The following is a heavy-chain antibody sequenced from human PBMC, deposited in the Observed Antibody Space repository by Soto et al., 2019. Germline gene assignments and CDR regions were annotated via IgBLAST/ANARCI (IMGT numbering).Heavy chain of an antibody. Sequence: GSLRLSCAASGXTFSSFHMNWVRQAPGRGLEWVSYIIDSGGTVCYADSVKGRFTVSRGNAQNSVYLQMNRPRTEDTAVYHCARDILHYDFWSGYSAYFYYGMDVWGPGTTVTVSS. V-gene: IGHV3-48*04. CDR1: GXTFSSFH. CDR2: IIDSGGTV. D-gene: IGHD3-3*01. J-gene: IGHJ6*02. CDR3: ARDILHYDFWSGYSAYFYYGMDV.